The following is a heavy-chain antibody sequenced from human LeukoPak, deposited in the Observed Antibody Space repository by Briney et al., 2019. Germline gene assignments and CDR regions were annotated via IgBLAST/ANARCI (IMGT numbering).Heavy chain of an antibody. CDR2: IYYSGST. V-gene: IGHV4-61*01. D-gene: IGHD4-17*01. CDR3: ARDGRVDYGDYTFDY. CDR1: GGSISSSSYY. Sequence: PSETLSHTCTVSGGSISSSSYYWSWIRQPPGKGLEWIGYIYYSGSTNYNPSLKSRVTILVDTSKNQFSLKLSSVTAADTAVYYCARDGRVDYGDYTFDYWGQGTQVTVSS. J-gene: IGHJ4*02.